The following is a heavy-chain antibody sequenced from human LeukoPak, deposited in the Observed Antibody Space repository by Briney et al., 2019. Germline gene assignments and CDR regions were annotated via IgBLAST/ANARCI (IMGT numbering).Heavy chain of an antibody. CDR3: AKDFEMATITPDIFDP. D-gene: IGHD5-24*01. V-gene: IGHV3-48*03. CDR2: ISSSGSTI. J-gene: IGHJ5*02. CDR1: GFTFSSYA. Sequence: GGSLRLSCAASGFTFSSYAMNWVRQAPGKGLEWVSYISSSGSTIYYADSVKGRFTISRDNAKNSLYLQMNSLRAEDTAVYYCAKDFEMATITPDIFDPWGQGTLVTVSS.